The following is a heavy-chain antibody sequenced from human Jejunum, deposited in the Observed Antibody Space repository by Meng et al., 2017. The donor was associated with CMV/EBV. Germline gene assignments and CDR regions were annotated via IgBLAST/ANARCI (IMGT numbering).Heavy chain of an antibody. Sequence: SGGSFSRYDIRWVRQAPGQGPEWMGGIIPILAQAHHAQEFQDRVTITADKSTGTVYMKLSSLRSEDTALYYCATPGPYSSGWSYFGFWGQGSLVTVSS. CDR3: ATPGPYSSGWSYFGF. V-gene: IGHV1-69*10. J-gene: IGHJ4*02. CDR2: IIPILAQA. D-gene: IGHD6-19*01. CDR1: GGSFSRYD.